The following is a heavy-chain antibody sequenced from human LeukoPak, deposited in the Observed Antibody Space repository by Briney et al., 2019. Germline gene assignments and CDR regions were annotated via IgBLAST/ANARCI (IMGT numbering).Heavy chain of an antibody. J-gene: IGHJ4*02. CDR3: ARQRRQSFSSPLYHFDY. Sequence: SETLSLTCTVSGDSITNSWWGWGRQSPGKGLEWIGYIYATGTTNYNPSLMSRVTFSVDKSKNQFSLRLSSVTAADTAVYYCARQRRQSFSSPLYHFDYWGQGTLVTVSS. V-gene: IGHV4-4*09. CDR2: IYATGTT. D-gene: IGHD2/OR15-2a*01. CDR1: GDSITNSW.